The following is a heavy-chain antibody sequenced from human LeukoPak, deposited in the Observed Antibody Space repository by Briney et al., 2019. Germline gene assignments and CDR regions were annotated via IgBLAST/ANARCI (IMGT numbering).Heavy chain of an antibody. D-gene: IGHD4-17*01. J-gene: IGHJ4*02. CDR2: ISSSSSYI. CDR3: ARGPTVTTDY. Sequence: GGSLRLSCAASGFTFSSYSMNWVRQAPGKGLEWVSSISSSSSYIYYADSVKGRFTISRDNAKNSLYLQTNSLRAEDTAVYYCARGPTVTTDYWGQGTLVTVSS. CDR1: GFTFSSYS. V-gene: IGHV3-21*01.